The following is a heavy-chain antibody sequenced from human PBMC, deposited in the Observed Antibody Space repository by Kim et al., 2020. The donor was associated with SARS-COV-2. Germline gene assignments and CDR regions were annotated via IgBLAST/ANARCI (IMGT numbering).Heavy chain of an antibody. Sequence: SDTLSLTCAVYGGSFGGYSWHWIRQPPGKGLEWIGQINHSGSTKYNPSLESRASISIDPSKNQFSLKLTSVTAADTAVYFCARGLPGYWAQGTLVTVSS. CDR2: INHSGST. CDR3: ARGLPGY. J-gene: IGHJ4*02. V-gene: IGHV4-34*01. CDR1: GGSFGGYS.